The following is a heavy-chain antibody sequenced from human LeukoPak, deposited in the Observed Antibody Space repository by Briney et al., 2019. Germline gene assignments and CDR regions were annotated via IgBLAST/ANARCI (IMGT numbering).Heavy chain of an antibody. CDR2: VSSSGSDT. CDR3: ARRVLGAVGYFDY. V-gene: IGHV3-23*05. Sequence: GGSLRLSCAASGFTFSSYAMSWVRQAPGKGLEWVSSVSSSGSDTYYTSSVKGRFTISRDNSKNTLYLQVNSLRVEDTAVYYCARRVLGAVGYFDYWGQGALVTVSS. CDR1: GFTFSSYA. J-gene: IGHJ4*02. D-gene: IGHD4-23*01.